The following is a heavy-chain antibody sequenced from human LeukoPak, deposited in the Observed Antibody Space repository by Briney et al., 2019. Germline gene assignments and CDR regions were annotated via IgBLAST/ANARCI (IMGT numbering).Heavy chain of an antibody. Sequence: GRSLRLSCAASGFTFDDYAIHWVRQAPGKGLEWVSGINWNSGSKHYADSVKGRFTISRDNAKNTLYLQMNSLTAEDTAVYYCAKGEGWQQPYYYYMDVWGKGTTVTISS. CDR1: GFTFDDYA. J-gene: IGHJ6*03. CDR2: INWNSGSK. V-gene: IGHV3-9*01. CDR3: AKGEGWQQPYYYYMDV. D-gene: IGHD6-13*01.